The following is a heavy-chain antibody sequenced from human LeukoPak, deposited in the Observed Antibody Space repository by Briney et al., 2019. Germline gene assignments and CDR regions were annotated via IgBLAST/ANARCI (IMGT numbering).Heavy chain of an antibody. D-gene: IGHD3-22*01. CDR1: GGSFSGYY. CDR3: ARERSHYYDSTGYCYKTGYNYYMDV. CDR2: INHSGST. J-gene: IGHJ6*03. Sequence: SETLSLTCAVYGGSFSGYYWSWIRQPPGKGLEWIGEINHSGSTNYNPSLKSRVTISVDTSKNQFSLKVSSVTAADTAVYYCARERSHYYDSTGYCYKTGYNYYMDVWGRGTTVTISS. V-gene: IGHV4-34*01.